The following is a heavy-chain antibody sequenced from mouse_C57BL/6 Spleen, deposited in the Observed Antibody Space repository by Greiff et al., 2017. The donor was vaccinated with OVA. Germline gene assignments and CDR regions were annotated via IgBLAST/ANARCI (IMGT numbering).Heavy chain of an antibody. CDR1: GYSITSGYY. J-gene: IGHJ4*01. CDR2: ISYDGRN. CDR3: ARGRCYYDDYAAMDC. D-gene: IGHD2-13*01. V-gene: IGHV3-6*01. Sequence: EVQLQQSGPGLVKPSQSLSLTCSVTGYSITSGYYWNWIRQFPGNKLEWMGFISYDGRNNYNPSLKNRISITRDTSKNQFFLKLISVTTEDTATYDCARGRCYYDDYAAMDCWGQGTSVTVAS.